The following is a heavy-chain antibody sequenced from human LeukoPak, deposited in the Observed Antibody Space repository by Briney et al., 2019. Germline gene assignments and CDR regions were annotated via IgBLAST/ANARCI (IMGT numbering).Heavy chain of an antibody. V-gene: IGHV3-9*01. CDR1: GFTFDDYA. Sequence: GGSLRLSCAASGFTFDDYAMHWVRQAPGKGLEWVSGISWNSGSIGYADSVKGQFTISRDNAKNSLYLQMNSLRAEDTALYYCAKAGPYNWFDPWGQGTLVTVSS. J-gene: IGHJ5*02. CDR2: ISWNSGSI. CDR3: AKAGPYNWFDP.